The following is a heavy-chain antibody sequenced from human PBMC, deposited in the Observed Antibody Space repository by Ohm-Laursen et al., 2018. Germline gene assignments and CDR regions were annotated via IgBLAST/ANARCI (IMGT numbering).Heavy chain of an antibody. CDR2: IRTKSEGDTT. CDR3: ATDEGSS. V-gene: IGHV3-15*01. J-gene: IGHJ4*02. D-gene: IGHD1-26*01. CDR1: GFTSSSAY. Sequence: SLRLSCSASGFTSSSAYMSWVRQAPGKGLEWIGHIRTKSEGDTTNYAASVQGRITISRDDSKNTLYLQMNSLRAEDTAVYYCATDEGSSWGQGTLVTVSS.